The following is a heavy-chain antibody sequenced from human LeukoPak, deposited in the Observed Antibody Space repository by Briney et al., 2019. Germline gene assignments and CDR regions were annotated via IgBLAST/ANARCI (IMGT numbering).Heavy chain of an antibody. J-gene: IGHJ4*02. CDR2: IYTNGST. V-gene: IGHV4-61*02. Sequence: SETLSLTCTVSGGSISSGYYYWSWIRQPAGKGLEWIGRIYTNGSTNYSPSLKSRVTISMDTSRNQFSLRPTSVTAADTAVYYCVRGFDYWGQGTLVTVSS. CDR1: GGSISSGYYY. CDR3: VRGFDY.